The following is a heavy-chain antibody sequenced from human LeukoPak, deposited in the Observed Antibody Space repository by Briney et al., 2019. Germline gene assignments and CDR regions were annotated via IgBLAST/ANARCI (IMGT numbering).Heavy chain of an antibody. Sequence: GGSLRLSCVVSGFTFINYGMSWVRQAPGKGLEWVSTIRASGDRTYYAESVKGRFTMSGDKSKNTLYLQMSNLRAEDTAVYHCAVLAVPAVGYWGQGTLVVVSS. D-gene: IGHD2-15*01. J-gene: IGHJ4*02. CDR2: IRASGDRT. CDR3: AVLAVPAVGY. V-gene: IGHV3-23*01. CDR1: GFTFINYG.